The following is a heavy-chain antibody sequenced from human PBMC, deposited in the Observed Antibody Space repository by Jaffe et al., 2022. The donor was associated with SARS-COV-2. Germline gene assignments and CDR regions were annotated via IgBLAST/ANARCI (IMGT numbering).Heavy chain of an antibody. J-gene: IGHJ4*02. CDR1: GFTFSTYY. CDR3: ARFPDY. Sequence: EVQLVESGGGLVKPGGSLRLSCAASGFTFSTYYINWVRQAPGKGLEWVSSISDSSSFIYYADSVKGRFTISRDDAKKSLYLQMNSLTAEDTAVYYCARFPDYWGQGTLVTVSS. CDR2: ISDSSSFI. V-gene: IGHV3-21*01.